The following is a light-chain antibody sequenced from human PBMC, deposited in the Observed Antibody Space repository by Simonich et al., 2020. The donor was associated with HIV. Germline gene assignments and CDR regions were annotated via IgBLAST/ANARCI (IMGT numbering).Light chain of an antibody. J-gene: IGKJ4*01. CDR1: QSVSRK. CDR2: GAS. Sequence: EIVMTQSPATLSVSPGERATLSCRASQSVSRKLAWYQQRLGQAPRLLIYGASTRATGIPARFSGSGSGSEFTLTISSLQSEDFAVYYCQQYNNWPLTFGGGTRVEI. CDR3: QQYNNWPLT. V-gene: IGKV3-15*01.